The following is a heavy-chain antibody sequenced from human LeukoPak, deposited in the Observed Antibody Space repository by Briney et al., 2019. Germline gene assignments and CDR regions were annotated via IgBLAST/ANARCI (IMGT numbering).Heavy chain of an antibody. V-gene: IGHV3-30*04. J-gene: IGHJ4*02. CDR2: ISYDGSNK. D-gene: IGHD1-26*01. Sequence: GRSLRLSCAASGFTFSSYAMHWVRQAPGKGLEWVAAISYDGSNKYSADSVKGRFTISRDNSKNTLYLQMNSLRADDTAVYYCTRDPSNSGSYPRLDYWGQGTLVTVSS. CDR3: TRDPSNSGSYPRLDY. CDR1: GFTFSSYA.